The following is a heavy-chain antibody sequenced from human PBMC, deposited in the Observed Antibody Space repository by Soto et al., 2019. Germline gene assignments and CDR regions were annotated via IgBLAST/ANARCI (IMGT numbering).Heavy chain of an antibody. J-gene: IGHJ5*02. CDR2: IWYDGSNK. V-gene: IGHV3-33*01. Sequence: QVQLVESGGGVVQPGRSLRLSCAASGFTFSSYGMHWVRQAPGKGLEWVAVIWYDGSNKYYADSVKGRFTISRDNSKNTLYLQMNSLRAEDTAVYYCARDAPLAARPPHATRTKRNWFDPWGQGTLVTVSS. CDR3: ARDAPLAARPPHATRTKRNWFDP. D-gene: IGHD6-6*01. CDR1: GFTFSSYG.